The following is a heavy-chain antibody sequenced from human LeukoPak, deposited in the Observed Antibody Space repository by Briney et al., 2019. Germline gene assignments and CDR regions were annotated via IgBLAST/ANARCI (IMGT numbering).Heavy chain of an antibody. D-gene: IGHD2-15*01. J-gene: IGHJ3*02. CDR2: IYYSGST. CDR1: GGSISSSSYY. Sequence: SETLSLTCTVSGGSISSSSYYWGWIRQPPGKGLEWIGSIYYSGSTYYNPSLKSRVTISVDTSKNQFSLKLSSVTAADTAVYYCARHRPNCSGGSCYLEDAFDIWGQGTMVTVS. V-gene: IGHV4-39*01. CDR3: ARHRPNCSGGSCYLEDAFDI.